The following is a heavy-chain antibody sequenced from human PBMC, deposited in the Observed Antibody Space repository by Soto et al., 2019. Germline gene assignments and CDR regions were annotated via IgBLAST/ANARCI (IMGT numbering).Heavy chain of an antibody. CDR1: GFTFSTYT. Sequence: EVQWVESGGGLVKPGGSLRLSCAASGFTFSTYTLNWVRQAPGKGLEWVSSISTSGDATYYEDSVRGRFTISRDNARAALYLQMDSLRGEATAMYYCTRDGEPLWGQGTMVRVSS. V-gene: IGHV3-21*01. CDR2: ISTSGDAT. D-gene: IGHD3-3*01. J-gene: IGHJ3*01. CDR3: TRDGEPL.